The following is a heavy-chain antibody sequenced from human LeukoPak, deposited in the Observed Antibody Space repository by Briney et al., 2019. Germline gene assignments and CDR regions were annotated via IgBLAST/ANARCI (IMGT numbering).Heavy chain of an antibody. CDR2: INSDGSST. V-gene: IGHV3-74*01. J-gene: IGHJ6*04. CDR1: GFTFSSYW. Sequence: QPGGSLRLSCAASGFTFSSYWMYWVRQAPGKGLVWVSRINSDGSSTNYADSVKGRFTISRDNAKNTLYLQMNSLRAEDTAIYYCARDRAADRDGMDVWGKGTTVTVSS. CDR3: ARDRAADRDGMDV.